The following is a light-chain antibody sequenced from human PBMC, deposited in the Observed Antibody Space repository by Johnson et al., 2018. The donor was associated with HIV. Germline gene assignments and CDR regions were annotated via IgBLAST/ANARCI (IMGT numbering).Light chain of an antibody. CDR3: GTGDSSLKGV. CDR1: SSHIGNNY. Sequence: SVLTQSPSVSAAPGQKVTISCSGSSSHIGNNYVSWYQQLPGTAPKLLIYENNKRPSGIPDRFSGSKSGTSATLGITGLQTGDEADYYCGTGDSSLKGVFGTGTKVTVL. CDR2: ENN. V-gene: IGLV1-51*02. J-gene: IGLJ1*01.